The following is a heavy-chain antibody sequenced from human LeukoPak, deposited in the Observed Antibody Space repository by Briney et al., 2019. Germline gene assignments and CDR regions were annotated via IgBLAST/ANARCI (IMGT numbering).Heavy chain of an antibody. D-gene: IGHD1-26*01. CDR1: GGSFSGYY. CDR2: INHSGST. V-gene: IGHV4-34*01. CDR3: ARQSGSYGVYYYYMDV. Sequence: PSETLSLTCAVYGGSFSGYYWSWIRQPPGKGLEWIGEINHSGSTNYNPSLKSRVTISVDTSKNQSSLKLSSVTAADTAVYYCARQSGSYGVYYYYMDVWGKGTTVTISS. J-gene: IGHJ6*03.